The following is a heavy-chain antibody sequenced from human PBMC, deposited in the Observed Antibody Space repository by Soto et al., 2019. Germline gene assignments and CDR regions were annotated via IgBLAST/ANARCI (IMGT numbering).Heavy chain of an antibody. V-gene: IGHV3-23*01. D-gene: IGHD3-10*01. J-gene: IGHJ4*02. CDR1: GFTFSSYA. CDR3: AKEGRMVRGVIISLPFDY. CDR2: ISGSGGST. Sequence: EVQLLESGGGLVQPGGSLRLSCAASGFTFSSYAMSWVRQAPGKGLEWVSAISGSGGSTYYADSVKGRFTISRDNSKNTLYLQMNSPRAEDTAVYYCAKEGRMVRGVIISLPFDYWGQGTLVTVSS.